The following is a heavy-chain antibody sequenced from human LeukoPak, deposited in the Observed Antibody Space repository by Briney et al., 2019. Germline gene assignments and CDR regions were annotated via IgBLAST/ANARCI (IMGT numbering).Heavy chain of an antibody. D-gene: IGHD2-15*01. CDR3: AKPLLRGGLDY. J-gene: IGHJ4*02. CDR2: ISGSGGST. Sequence: GGSLRLSCAASGFTFSSYAMSWVRHAPGKGLEWVSAISGSGGSTYYADSVKGRFTIPRDNSKNTLYLQMNSLRAEDTAVYYCAKPLLRGGLDYWGQGTLVTLSS. CDR1: GFTFSSYA. V-gene: IGHV3-23*01.